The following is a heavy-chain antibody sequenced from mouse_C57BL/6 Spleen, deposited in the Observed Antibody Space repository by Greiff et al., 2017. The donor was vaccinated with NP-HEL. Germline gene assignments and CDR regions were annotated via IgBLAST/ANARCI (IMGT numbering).Heavy chain of an antibody. V-gene: IGHV1-42*01. CDR3: ARRDYDGAWFAY. D-gene: IGHD2-4*01. Sequence: VQLQQSGPELVKPGASVKISCKASGYSFTGYYMNWVKQSPEKSIEWIGEINPSTGGTTYNQKFKAKATLTVDKSSSTAYMQLKSLTSEDSAVYYCARRDYDGAWFAYWGQGTLVTVSA. CDR2: INPSTGGT. J-gene: IGHJ3*01. CDR1: GYSFTGYY.